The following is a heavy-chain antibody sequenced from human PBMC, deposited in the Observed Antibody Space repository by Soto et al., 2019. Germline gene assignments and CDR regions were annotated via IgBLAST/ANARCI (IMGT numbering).Heavy chain of an antibody. CDR2: IKSKSDGGTT. D-gene: IGHD2-21*01. Sequence: EVQLVESGGGLVKPGGSLRLSCAASGFSFSNAWMNWVRQAPGKGLEWVGRIKSKSDGGTTDYAATVKGRFTISRDDSKNTVYLQMSSLKTENTAMYYCTPPGSYCGPITCYSMAVWGQGTPVTVS. J-gene: IGHJ6*02. CDR3: TPPGSYCGPITCYSMAV. V-gene: IGHV3-15*07. CDR1: GFSFSNAW.